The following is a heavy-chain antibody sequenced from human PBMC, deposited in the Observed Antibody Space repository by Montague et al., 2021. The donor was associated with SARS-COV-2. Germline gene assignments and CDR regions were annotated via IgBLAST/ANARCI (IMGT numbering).Heavy chain of an antibody. D-gene: IGHD3-10*01. Sequence: SETLSLTCGVYGGSFGDDHWSWIRQPPGKGLEWIGDIKQSGGTNYNPSLKSRVTISVDTSRNQFSPKLTSVTAADTAVYYCARAVSVRRAVNWFDPWGQGTLVTVSS. J-gene: IGHJ5*02. CDR3: ARAVSVRRAVNWFDP. CDR2: IKQSGGT. V-gene: IGHV4-34*01. CDR1: GGSFGDDH.